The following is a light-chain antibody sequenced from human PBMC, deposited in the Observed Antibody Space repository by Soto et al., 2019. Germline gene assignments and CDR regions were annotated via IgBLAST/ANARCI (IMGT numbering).Light chain of an antibody. V-gene: IGKV2-28*01. CDR1: QSLLHSNGYNY. CDR3: MQALQTPWT. Sequence: EIVMTQSPLSLPVTPGEPASISCRSGQSLLHSNGYNYLDWYLQKSGQSPQLLIYLGSNRASGVPDRFSGSGSGTDFTLKISRVEAEDVGVYYCMQALQTPWTFGQGTKVEIK. CDR2: LGS. J-gene: IGKJ1*01.